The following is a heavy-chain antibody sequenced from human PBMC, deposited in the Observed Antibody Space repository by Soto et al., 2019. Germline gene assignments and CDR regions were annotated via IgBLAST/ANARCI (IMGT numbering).Heavy chain of an antibody. V-gene: IGHV4-39*02. CDR2: IYYSGSA. Sequence: SETLSLTCTVSGGSISSSSYCWGWIRKPPGKGLEWIGNIYYSGSAYYNPSLKSRVTISVDMSKNNFSLKLSSVTAADTAVYYCAREKIRGVRPDWFDPWGQGTLVTVSS. CDR1: GGSISSSSYC. CDR3: AREKIRGVRPDWFDP. J-gene: IGHJ5*02. D-gene: IGHD3-10*01.